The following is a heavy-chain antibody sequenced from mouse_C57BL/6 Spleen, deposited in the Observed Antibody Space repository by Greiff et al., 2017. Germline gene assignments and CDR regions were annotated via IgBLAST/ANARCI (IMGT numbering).Heavy chain of an antibody. J-gene: IGHJ3*01. Sequence: VQLQQSGAELVKPGASVKMSCKASGYTFTSYWITWVKQRPGQGLEWIGDIYPGSGSTNYNEKFKSKATLTVDTSSSTADMNLSSLTSEGSAVLYCANGRTVTCFAHWCQGTLLTVSA. CDR2: IYPGSGST. CDR1: GYTFTSYW. D-gene: IGHD1-1*01. CDR3: ANGRTVTCFAH. V-gene: IGHV1-55*01.